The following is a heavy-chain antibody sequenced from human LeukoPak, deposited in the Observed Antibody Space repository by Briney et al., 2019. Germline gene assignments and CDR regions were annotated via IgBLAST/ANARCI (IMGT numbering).Heavy chain of an antibody. D-gene: IGHD3-10*01. Sequence: PSETLSLTCAVSGGSISSGGYSWSWIRQPPGKGLEWIGYIYHSGSTYYNPSLKSRVTISVDRSKNQFSLKLSSVTAADTAVYYCARSYGSGSYFFDIWGQGTMVTVSS. J-gene: IGHJ3*02. CDR3: ARSYGSGSYFFDI. V-gene: IGHV4-30-2*01. CDR2: IYHSGST. CDR1: GGSISSGGYS.